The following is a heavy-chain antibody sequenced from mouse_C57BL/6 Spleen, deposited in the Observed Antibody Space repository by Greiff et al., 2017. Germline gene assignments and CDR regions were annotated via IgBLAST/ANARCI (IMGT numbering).Heavy chain of an antibody. J-gene: IGHJ3*01. Sequence: QVQLQQPGTELVKPGASVKLSCTASGFTFTSYWMHWVKQRPGQGLEWIGNINPSNGGTNYNEKFQSKATLTADTSSSTAYLLLSSLPSEDAAVDDCASDRFGLGAYWGQGTLVTVSA. D-gene: IGHD3-3*01. CDR2: INPSNGGT. V-gene: IGHV1-53*01. CDR1: GFTFTSYW. CDR3: ASDRFGLGAY.